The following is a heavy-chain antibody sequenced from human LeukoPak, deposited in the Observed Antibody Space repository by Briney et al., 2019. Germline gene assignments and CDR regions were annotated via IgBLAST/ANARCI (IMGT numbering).Heavy chain of an antibody. CDR3: AKDRWSPRDAFDI. CDR2: ISGGGGTT. CDR1: GFTFRSYA. Sequence: GGSLRLSCAASGFTFRSYAMSWVRQAPGKGLEGVSAISGGGGTTYYADSVKGRFTISRDNSKNTLYLQMNSRRAEDTAVYYCAKDRWSPRDAFDIWGQGTMVTVSS. J-gene: IGHJ3*02. V-gene: IGHV3-23*01. D-gene: IGHD3-16*02.